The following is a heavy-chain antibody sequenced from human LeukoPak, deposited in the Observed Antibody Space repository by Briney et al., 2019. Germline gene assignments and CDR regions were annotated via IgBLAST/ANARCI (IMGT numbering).Heavy chain of an antibody. CDR3: ARWISEYYYDSSGYLEPYYFDY. D-gene: IGHD3-22*01. CDR1: GYRFVTYG. CDR2: ISAYNGNT. J-gene: IGHJ4*02. Sequence: ASVKVSCKASGYRFVTYGFSWVRQAPGQGLEWMGWISAYNGNTNYAQKLQGRVTMTTDTSTSTAYMELRSLRSDDTAVYYCARWISEYYYDSSGYLEPYYFDYWGQGTLVTVSS. V-gene: IGHV1-18*01.